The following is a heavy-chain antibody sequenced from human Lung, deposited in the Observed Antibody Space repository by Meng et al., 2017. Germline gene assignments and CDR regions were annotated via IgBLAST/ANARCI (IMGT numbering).Heavy chain of an antibody. CDR3: ARGPTTMAHDFDY. D-gene: IGHD4-11*01. Sequence: QVQLQPWGAGLLKPSETLSLTCVVSGGSFSDYYWSWIRSPPGKGLEWIGEINHSGSTNYNPSLENRATISVDTSQNNLSLKLSSVTAADSAVYYCARGPTTMAHDFDYWGQGTLVTVSS. J-gene: IGHJ4*02. CDR1: GGSFSDYY. V-gene: IGHV4-34*01. CDR2: INHSGST.